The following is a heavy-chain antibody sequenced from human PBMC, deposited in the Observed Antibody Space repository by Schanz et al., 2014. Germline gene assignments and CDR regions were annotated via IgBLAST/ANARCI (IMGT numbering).Heavy chain of an antibody. J-gene: IGHJ4*02. Sequence: EVQLVESGGGLAQPGGSLRLSCAASGITFSGYSMNWVRQAPGKGLEWVSYISSGGTTIYYADSVKGRFTISRDNAKSSLYLQMNSLRDEDTAVYYCAATTILADWGQGTLVTVSS. CDR3: AATTILAD. D-gene: IGHD3-3*01. CDR2: ISSGGTTI. CDR1: GITFSGYS. V-gene: IGHV3-48*02.